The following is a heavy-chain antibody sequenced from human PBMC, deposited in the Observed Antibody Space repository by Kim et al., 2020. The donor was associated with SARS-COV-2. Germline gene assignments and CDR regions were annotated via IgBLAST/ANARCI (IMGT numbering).Heavy chain of an antibody. D-gene: IGHD1-26*01. CDR2: IYYSGST. Sequence: SETLSLTCTVSGGSISSSSYYWGWIRQPPGKGLEWIGSIYYSGSTYYNPSLKSRITISVDTSKNQFSLKLSSVTAADTAVYYCADQYSGSYYFDYWGQGTLVTVSS. CDR1: GGSISSSSYY. J-gene: IGHJ4*02. V-gene: IGHV4-39*01. CDR3: ADQYSGSYYFDY.